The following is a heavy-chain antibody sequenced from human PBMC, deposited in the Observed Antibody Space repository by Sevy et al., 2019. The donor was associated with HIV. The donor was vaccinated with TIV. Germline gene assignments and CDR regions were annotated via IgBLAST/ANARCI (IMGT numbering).Heavy chain of an antibody. CDR3: ARAYYNDSSAYYFDH. CDR2: INPNSGGT. V-gene: IGHV1-2*06. J-gene: IGHJ4*02. Sequence: ASVKVSCKASGYTFTAYYVHWVRQAPGQGLEWMGRINPNSGGTNYAQKFQGRVTMTRDTSSSTAYMELSGLRYDDTAVYHCARAYYNDSSAYYFDHWGQGTLVTVSS. D-gene: IGHD3-22*01. CDR1: GYTFTAYY.